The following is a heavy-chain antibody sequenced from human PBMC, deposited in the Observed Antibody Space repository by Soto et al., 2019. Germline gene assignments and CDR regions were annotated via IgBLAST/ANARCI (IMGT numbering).Heavy chain of an antibody. V-gene: IGHV3-74*01. CDR1: GFTFSSYW. Sequence: PGGSLRLSCAASGFTFSSYWMHWVRQAPGKGLVWVSRINSDGSSTSYADSVKGRFTISRDNAKNTLYLQMNSLRAEDTAVYYCARFTIFGVVPLDVWGKGTTVTVSS. J-gene: IGHJ6*04. CDR3: ARFTIFGVVPLDV. CDR2: INSDGSST. D-gene: IGHD3-3*01.